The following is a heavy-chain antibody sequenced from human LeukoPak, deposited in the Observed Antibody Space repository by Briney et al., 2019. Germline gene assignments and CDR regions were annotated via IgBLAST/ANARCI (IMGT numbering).Heavy chain of an antibody. V-gene: IGHV1-18*01. CDR2: ISAYNGNT. J-gene: IGHJ6*02. CDR3: ARVESNYDFWSGYYRRYYYGMDV. Sequence: ASVKVSCKASGYTFTSYGISWVRQAPGQGLEWMGWISAYNGNTNYAQKLQGRVTMTTDTSTSTAYMELSSLRSEDTAVYYCARVESNYDFWSGYYRRYYYGMDVWGQGTTVTVSS. CDR1: GYTFTSYG. D-gene: IGHD3-3*01.